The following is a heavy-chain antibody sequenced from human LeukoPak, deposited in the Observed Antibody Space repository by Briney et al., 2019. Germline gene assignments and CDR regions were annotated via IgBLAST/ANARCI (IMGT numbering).Heavy chain of an antibody. CDR1: GFTFSRYK. D-gene: IGHD3-22*01. CDR2: ISTTGDM. J-gene: IGHJ4*02. V-gene: IGHV3-21*01. Sequence: PGGSLRLSCAASGFTFSRYKMNWVRQAPGKGLELVSDISTTGDMNYADSVKGRFTISRDNSKNTLYLQMNSLRAEDTAVYYCAKDTDYYDSSGSDYWGQGTLVTVSS. CDR3: AKDTDYYDSSGSDY.